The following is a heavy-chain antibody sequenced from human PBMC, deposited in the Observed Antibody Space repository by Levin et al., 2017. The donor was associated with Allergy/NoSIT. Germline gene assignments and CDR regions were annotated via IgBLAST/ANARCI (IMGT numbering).Heavy chain of an antibody. V-gene: IGHV3-33*01. CDR2: IWYEGSKT. J-gene: IGHJ4*02. CDR1: GFTFNTYG. CDR3: ARWSLDY. Sequence: TGGSLRLSCATSGFTFNTYGMHWVRQAPGKGLEWVALIWYEGSKTYYADSVKGRFTISRDNSENMLYLQMNSLTGEDTAVYYCARWSLDYWGQGTLVTVSS.